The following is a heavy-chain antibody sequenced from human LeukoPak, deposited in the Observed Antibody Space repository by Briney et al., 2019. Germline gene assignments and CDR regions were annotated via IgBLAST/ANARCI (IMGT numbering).Heavy chain of an antibody. V-gene: IGHV3-23*01. J-gene: IGHJ4*02. CDR1: GLTFRNYA. CDR3: AKMGPGAYYYDSSDFDF. Sequence: GGSLRLSCAASGLTFRNYAMSRVRQAPEKGLEWVSAISGYGYNTYYADSVQGRFTISRDNSKNTLYLQMNSLRAEDTAVYYCAKMGPGAYYYDSSDFDFWGQGTLVTVSS. D-gene: IGHD3-22*01. CDR2: ISGYGYNT.